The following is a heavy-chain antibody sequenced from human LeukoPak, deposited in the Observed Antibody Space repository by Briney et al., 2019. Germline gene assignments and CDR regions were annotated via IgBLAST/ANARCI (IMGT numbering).Heavy chain of an antibody. J-gene: IGHJ6*02. D-gene: IGHD2-21*01. Sequence: PGGALRLSCAASGFTFSSYAMHWVRQAPGKGLEGVGVISYDGSNKYYADSVKGRFTLPSDNSKNTLYLQMNSLRAEDTAVYYCARVFQTNDSRRYYYYGMDVWGQGTSVTVSS. CDR1: GFTFSSYA. CDR3: ARVFQTNDSRRYYYYGMDV. V-gene: IGHV3-30-3*01. CDR2: ISYDGSNK.